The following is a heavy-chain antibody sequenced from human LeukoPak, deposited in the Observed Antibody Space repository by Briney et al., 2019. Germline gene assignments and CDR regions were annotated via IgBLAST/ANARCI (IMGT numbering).Heavy chain of an antibody. V-gene: IGHV3-69-1*01. Sequence: GWSLRLSCAASGFTVSDNYMTWIRQAPGKGLEWVSSFGTRSTSIYHAGSVKGRFAISRDNAKNSLYLQMNSLRAEDTALYYCAREVSEGFDFWGQGTLVTVFS. CDR3: AREVSEGFDF. CDR2: FGTRSTSI. CDR1: GFTVSDNY. D-gene: IGHD3-22*01. J-gene: IGHJ4*02.